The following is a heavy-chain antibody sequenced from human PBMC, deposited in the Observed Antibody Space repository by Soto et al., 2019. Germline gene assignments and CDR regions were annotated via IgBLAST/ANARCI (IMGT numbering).Heavy chain of an antibody. CDR3: ASQDYDKSVYYFDY. Sequence: SETLSRACTFSGVSVSSQYWSWIRQPAGKGLEWIGRIYNGGIPLIHPSLESRVALSLDASKNQFSLTLSSVTAADTATYYCASQDYDKSVYYFDYWGRGTLVTAS. CDR1: GVSVSSQY. V-gene: IGHV4-4*07. J-gene: IGHJ4*02. D-gene: IGHD3-22*01. CDR2: IYNGGIP.